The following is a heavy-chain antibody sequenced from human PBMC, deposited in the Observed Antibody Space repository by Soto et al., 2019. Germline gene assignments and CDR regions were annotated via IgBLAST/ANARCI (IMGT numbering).Heavy chain of an antibody. Sequence: PGESLKSSCQGSGYSFTSYWIGWVRQMPGKGLEWMGLIYPGDSDTRYSPSFQGQVTTSADKSISTAYLQWSSLKASHTAMYYCARMRDYSSSSTHPYYYGMDVWGQGTTVTVSS. CDR3: ARMRDYSSSSTHPYYYGMDV. J-gene: IGHJ6*02. D-gene: IGHD6-6*01. V-gene: IGHV5-51*01. CDR1: GYSFTSYW. CDR2: IYPGDSDT.